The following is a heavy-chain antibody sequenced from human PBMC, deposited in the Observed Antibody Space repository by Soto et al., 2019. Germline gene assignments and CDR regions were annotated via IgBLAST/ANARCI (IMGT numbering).Heavy chain of an antibody. CDR3: ARGDSSGYYYGVDYYYGMDV. D-gene: IGHD3-22*01. J-gene: IGHJ6*02. CDR2: IIPIFGTA. CDR1: GGTFSSYA. V-gene: IGHV1-69*13. Sequence: GASVKVSCKASGGTFSSYAISWVRQAPGQGLEWMGGIIPIFGTANYAQKFQGRVTITADESTSTAYMELSSLRSEDTAVYYCARGDSSGYYYGVDYYYGMDVWGQGTTVTVSS.